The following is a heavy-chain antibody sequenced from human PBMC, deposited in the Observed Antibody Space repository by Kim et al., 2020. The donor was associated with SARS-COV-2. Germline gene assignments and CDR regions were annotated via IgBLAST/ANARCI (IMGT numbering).Heavy chain of an antibody. J-gene: IGHJ6*02. V-gene: IGHV3-23*01. CDR3: ARDGPTYCSAGRCYSRSGLDV. Sequence: GGSLRLSCAGSGFSFRNYFMAWVRQAPGRGLEWVSGISGGGSSTSYADSVKGRFTISRDNSKNTLYLEMSGLRAEDMAIYYCARDGPTYCSAGRCYSRSGLDVWGQGTTVIVSS. CDR1: GFSFRNYF. CDR2: ISGGGSST. D-gene: IGHD2-15*01.